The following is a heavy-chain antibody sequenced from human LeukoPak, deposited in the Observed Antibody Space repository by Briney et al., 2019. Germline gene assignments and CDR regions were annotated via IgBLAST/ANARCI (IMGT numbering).Heavy chain of an antibody. CDR1: GFSIGTYW. CDR2: INQDGSNK. J-gene: IGHJ4*02. D-gene: IGHD3-22*01. Sequence: GGSLRLSCAASGFSIGTYWMTWARQVRGKGVEWVANINQDGSNKYYVDSVEGRFTISRDNSKNTLYLQMNSLRAEDTAVYYCAKAYYESSGYFDYWGQGTLVTVSS. V-gene: IGHV3-7*01. CDR3: AKAYYESSGYFDY.